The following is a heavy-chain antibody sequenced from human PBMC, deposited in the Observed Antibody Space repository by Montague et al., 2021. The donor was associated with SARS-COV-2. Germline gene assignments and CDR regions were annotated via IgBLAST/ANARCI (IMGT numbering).Heavy chain of an antibody. J-gene: IGHJ4*02. D-gene: IGHD1-26*01. V-gene: IGHV4-34*01. CDR1: GGSFSGYY. CDR2: INHSGTT. CDR3: ARWDPQSLTLIGLRGKSASDY. Sequence: SETLSLTRAVYGGSFSGYYWTWIRQSPAKGLEWIAEINHSGTTNYNFNPSLRSRVTISMDTSKMQFSLKLSSVAAADTGVYYCARWDPQSLTLIGLRGKSASDYWGQGTLVTVSS.